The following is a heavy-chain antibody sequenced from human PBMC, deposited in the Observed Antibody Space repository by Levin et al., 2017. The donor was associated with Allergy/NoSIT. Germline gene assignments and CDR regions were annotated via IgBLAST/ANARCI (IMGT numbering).Heavy chain of an antibody. V-gene: IGHV3-9*01. CDR1: GFTFGDYA. Sequence: SCAASGFTFGDYAMHWVRHAPGKGLEWVSGINWNRDKIGYADSVRARVTISRDNAKNTLYLQMNSLGPEDTALYYCAKGLNWGSPNTFDYWGQGTLVAGSS. J-gene: IGHJ4*02. CDR2: INWNRDKI. D-gene: IGHD7-27*01. CDR3: AKGLNWGSPNTFDY.